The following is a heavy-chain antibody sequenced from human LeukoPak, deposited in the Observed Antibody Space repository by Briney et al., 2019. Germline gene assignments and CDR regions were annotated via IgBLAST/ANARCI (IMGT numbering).Heavy chain of an antibody. D-gene: IGHD3-22*01. CDR2: MNPNSGNT. Sequence: GASVKVSCKASGHSFTSCDINWVRQATGQGLEWMGWMNPNSGNTGYAQKFQGRVTMTRNTSISTAYMELSSLRSKDTAVYYCTRSPKYYYGSSGYYGMDVWGQGTTVTVSS. J-gene: IGHJ6*02. V-gene: IGHV1-8*01. CDR3: TRSPKYYYGSSGYYGMDV. CDR1: GHSFTSCD.